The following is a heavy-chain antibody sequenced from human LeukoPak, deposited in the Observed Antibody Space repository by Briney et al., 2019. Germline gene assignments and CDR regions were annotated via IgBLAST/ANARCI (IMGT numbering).Heavy chain of an antibody. D-gene: IGHD6-13*01. J-gene: IGHJ4*02. V-gene: IGHV3-11*01. CDR3: AREGSSSRYVDY. CDR1: GFTFSDYY. CDR2: SNGSSI. Sequence: PGGSLRLSCAASGFTFSDYYTSWIRQAPGKGLEWVSYSNGSSIYYADFVKGRFTISRDNAKNSLYLQMNSLRAEDTAVYYCAREGSSSRYVDYWGQGTLVTVSS.